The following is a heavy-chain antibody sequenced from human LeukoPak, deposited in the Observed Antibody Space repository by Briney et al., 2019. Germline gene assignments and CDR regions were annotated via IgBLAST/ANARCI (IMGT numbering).Heavy chain of an antibody. CDR3: ASSGSQWLRREFDY. D-gene: IGHD6-19*01. CDR1: GYTFTSYG. J-gene: IGHJ4*02. CDR2: ISAYNGNT. Sequence: GASVKVSCKASGYTFTSYGISWVRQAPGQGLEWMGWISAYNGNTNYAQKLQGRVTMTTDTSTSTAYMELRSLRPDDTAVYYCASSGSQWLRREFDYWGQGTLVTVSS. V-gene: IGHV1-18*01.